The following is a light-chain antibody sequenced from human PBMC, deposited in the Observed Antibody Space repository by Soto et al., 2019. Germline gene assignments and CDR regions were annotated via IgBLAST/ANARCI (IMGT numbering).Light chain of an antibody. V-gene: IGKV3-20*01. CDR3: QQYGSSPYT. CDR1: QSVGSDH. Sequence: EIVLTQSPGTLSLSPGERATLSCRASQSVGSDHLAWYQQKPGQAPRLLLYGASNRASGIPDRFSGSGSGPDFTLTISRLEPEDFAVYSCQQYGSSPYTFGQGTKLEI. CDR2: GAS. J-gene: IGKJ2*01.